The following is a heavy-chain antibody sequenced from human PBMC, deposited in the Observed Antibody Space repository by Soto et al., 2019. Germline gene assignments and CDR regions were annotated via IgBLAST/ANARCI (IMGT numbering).Heavy chain of an antibody. CDR2: INDSGST. V-gene: IGHV4-34*01. Sequence: PSETLSLTCAVYGGSFRGYYWSWIRQPPGKGLEWIGEINDSGSTNYNSSLKSRVTISVDTSKNQFSLKLSSVTAADTAVYYCARGGRQKLVRLPPNFDCWGQGTLVTVSS. J-gene: IGHJ4*02. D-gene: IGHD6-13*01. CDR3: ARGGRQKLVRLPPNFDC. CDR1: GGSFRGYY.